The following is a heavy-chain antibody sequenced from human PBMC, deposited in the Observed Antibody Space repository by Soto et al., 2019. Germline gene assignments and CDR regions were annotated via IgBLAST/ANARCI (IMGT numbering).Heavy chain of an antibody. J-gene: IGHJ4*02. CDR2: IYHSGSS. D-gene: IGHD1-26*01. V-gene: IGHV4-30-4*01. CDR3: ARIIVVGAKPSFFDY. Sequence: SVTMSLTCSFSGDYISSAEYYLSWIRQPPGRGLEWIAYIYHSGSSYYNPSLRSRVTIAVDTSKSQFSLKLSSVTAADTAVYYCARIIVVGAKPSFFDYWGQGNLVTVSS. CDR1: GDYISSAEYY.